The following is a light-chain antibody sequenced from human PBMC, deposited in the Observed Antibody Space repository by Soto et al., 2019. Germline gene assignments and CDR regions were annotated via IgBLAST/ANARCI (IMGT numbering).Light chain of an antibody. CDR3: QQNYSAPPT. Sequence: DIQMTQSPSSLSASVGDRVTITCRASQIISTYLNWYQQRAGLAPRLLIYAASSLQSGVPPRFSGSGSGTDFNLTISSLQPEDFENYFCQQNYSAPPTFGQGTKV. CDR1: QIISTY. J-gene: IGKJ1*01. V-gene: IGKV1-39*01. CDR2: AAS.